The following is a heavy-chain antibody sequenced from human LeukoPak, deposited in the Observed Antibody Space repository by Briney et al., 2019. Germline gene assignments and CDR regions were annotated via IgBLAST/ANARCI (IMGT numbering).Heavy chain of an antibody. CDR1: GFTFSRHP. Sequence: GGSLRLSCTVSGFTFSRHPMSWVRQAPGKGLEWVSLISGSGDSTYFADSVKGRFTVSRDNSNNTLYLQMNSLRAEDTAVYYCATIEKPRILFHWGQGTLDTVSS. J-gene: IGHJ4*02. D-gene: IGHD2-15*01. CDR3: ATIEKPRILFH. CDR2: ISGSGDST. V-gene: IGHV3-23*01.